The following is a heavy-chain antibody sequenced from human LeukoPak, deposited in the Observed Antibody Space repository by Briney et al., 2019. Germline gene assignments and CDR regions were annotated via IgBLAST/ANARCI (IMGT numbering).Heavy chain of an antibody. V-gene: IGHV3-7*01. CDR3: ARELSGYYEAFDI. Sequence: GGSLRLSCAASGFTFSSYSMNWVRQAPGKGLEWVANIKQDGSEKYYVDSVKGRFTIPRDNAKNSLYLQMNSLRAEDTAVYYCARELSGYYEAFDIWGQGTMVTVSS. D-gene: IGHD3-22*01. CDR2: IKQDGSEK. CDR1: GFTFSSYS. J-gene: IGHJ3*02.